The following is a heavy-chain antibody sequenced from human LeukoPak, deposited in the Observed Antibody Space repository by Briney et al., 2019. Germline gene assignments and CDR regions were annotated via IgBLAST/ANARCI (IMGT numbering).Heavy chain of an antibody. J-gene: IGHJ5*02. CDR2: IYYTGST. CDR1: GGSIGSHT. V-gene: IGHV4-59*11. D-gene: IGHD3-22*01. CDR3: ARGGYYYDSNGYNWFDP. Sequence: PSETLSLTCTVSGGSIGSHTWSWIRQPPGKGLEWIGHIYYTGSTNYNPSLKSRVTMSVDTSKNQFSLELSSVTAADTAIYYCARGGYYYDSNGYNWFDPWGQGTLVTVSS.